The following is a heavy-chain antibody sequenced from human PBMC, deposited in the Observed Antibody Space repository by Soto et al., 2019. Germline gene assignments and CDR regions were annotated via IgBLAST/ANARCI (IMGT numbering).Heavy chain of an antibody. Sequence: GGSLRLSCAASGFTVSSNYVSWVRQAPGKGLEWVSVIYSGGSTYYADSVKGRFTISRDNSKNTLYLQMNSLRAEDTAVYYCARVKLWFGELSFDYWGQGTLVTVSS. V-gene: IGHV3-66*01. CDR2: IYSGGST. CDR1: GFTVSSNY. CDR3: ARVKLWFGELSFDY. D-gene: IGHD3-10*01. J-gene: IGHJ4*02.